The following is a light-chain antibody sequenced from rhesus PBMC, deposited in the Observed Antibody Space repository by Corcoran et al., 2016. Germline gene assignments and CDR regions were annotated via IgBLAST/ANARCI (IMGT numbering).Light chain of an antibody. Sequence: DIQMTQSPSSLSASVGDRVTITCKASQGISSWLAWYQQKPGKAPKLLIYAASSLQSGVPSRFHGSGSVTDFPLPIISLQPENFATHVCQQHTSYPYSFGQGTKVEIK. CDR1: QGISSW. J-gene: IGKJ2*01. CDR3: QQHTSYPYS. CDR2: AAS. V-gene: IGKV1-33*02.